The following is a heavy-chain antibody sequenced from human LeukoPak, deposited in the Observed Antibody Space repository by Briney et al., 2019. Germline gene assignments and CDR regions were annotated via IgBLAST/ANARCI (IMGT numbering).Heavy chain of an antibody. J-gene: IGHJ6*03. CDR3: ARDYYYMDV. Sequence: GGTLRLSCAASGFTFSSYGMSWVRQAPGKGLEWVSAISGSGGSTYYADSVKGRFTLSRDNSKNTLFLQMNSLRAEDTAVYYCARDYYYMDVWGKGTTVTISS. CDR1: GFTFSSYG. CDR2: ISGSGGST. V-gene: IGHV3-23*01.